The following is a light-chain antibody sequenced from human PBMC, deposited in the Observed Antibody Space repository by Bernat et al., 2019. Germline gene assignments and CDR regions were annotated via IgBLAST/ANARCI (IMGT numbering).Light chain of an antibody. Sequence: VSVGDKVTITCRASQNFSTSLAWYHQKPGTAPKLLILGASTLESGVPARFSGSKSGTDFTLTISSLQPEDIGFYYCQQYYSYPLTFGGGTKVEIK. J-gene: IGKJ4*01. V-gene: IGKV1-13*02. CDR2: GAS. CDR3: QQYYSYPLT. CDR1: QNFSTS.